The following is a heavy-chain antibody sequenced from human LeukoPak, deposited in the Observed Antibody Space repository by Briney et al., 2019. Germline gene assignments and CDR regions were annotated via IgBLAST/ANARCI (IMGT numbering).Heavy chain of an antibody. CDR3: ARRDDSSGYHKIFDY. D-gene: IGHD3-22*01. J-gene: IGHJ4*02. CDR1: GGSISYY. CDR2: IYTSGST. V-gene: IGHV4-4*07. Sequence: SETLSLTCTVSGGSISYYWSWIRQPAGKGLEWIGRIYTSGSTNYNPSLKSRVTMSVDTSKNQFSLKLSSVTAADTAVYYCARRDDSSGYHKIFDYWGPGTLVTVSS.